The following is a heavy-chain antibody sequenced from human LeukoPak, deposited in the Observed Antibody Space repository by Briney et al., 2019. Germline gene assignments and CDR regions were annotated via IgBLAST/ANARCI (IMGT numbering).Heavy chain of an antibody. CDR2: ISGSGGRT. CDR3: AKGPYYYDSSGYSRRWFDR. J-gene: IGHJ5*02. Sequence: GGSLSLSCAASGFTFSTYAMTWVRQAPGKGLGWVSAISGSGGRTYHADSVKGRFTISRDNSKNTLYLQMNSLRAEDTAVYYCAKGPYYYDSSGYSRRWFDRWGQRAIVTVSS. D-gene: IGHD3-22*01. V-gene: IGHV3-23*01. CDR1: GFTFSTYA.